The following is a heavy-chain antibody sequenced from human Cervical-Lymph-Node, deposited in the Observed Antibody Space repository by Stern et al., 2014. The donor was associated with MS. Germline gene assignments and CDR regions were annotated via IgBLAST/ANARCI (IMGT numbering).Heavy chain of an antibody. CDR3: VRQATDWASDV. CDR1: GYNFSSYW. Sequence: MQLVQSGAELMKPGESLKVSCKGSGYNFSSYWVDWVRQVPGKGLEWTGIIYPGDSERRYSLSFQGQVTMSADKPTSPAYLQWGMLNSSDAAMYFGVRQATDWASDVWGQGTLVTVSS. J-gene: IGHJ4*02. CDR2: IYPGDSER. D-gene: IGHD3-9*01. V-gene: IGHV5-51*01.